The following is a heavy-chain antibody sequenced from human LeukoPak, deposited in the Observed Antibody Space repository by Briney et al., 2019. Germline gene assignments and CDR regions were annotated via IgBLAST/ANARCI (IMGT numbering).Heavy chain of an antibody. J-gene: IGHJ6*03. CDR3: ARPIHERSVPAAYYYMDV. CDR1: GGTFSSYA. D-gene: IGHD2-2*01. CDR2: IIPIFGTA. V-gene: IGHV1-69*01. Sequence: SSVKVSCXASGGTFSSYAISWVRQAPGQGLEWMGGIIPIFGTANYAQKFQGRVTITADESTSTAYMELSSLRSEDTAVYYCARPIHERSVPAAYYYMDVWGKGTTVTVSS.